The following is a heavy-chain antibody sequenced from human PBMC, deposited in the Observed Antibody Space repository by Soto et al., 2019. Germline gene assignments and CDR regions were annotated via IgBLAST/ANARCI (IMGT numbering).Heavy chain of an antibody. D-gene: IGHD2-15*01. Sequence: SETLSLTCTVSGGSISSSSYYWGWIRQPPGKGLEWIGSIYYSGSTYYNPSLKSRVTISVDTSKNQFSLKLSSVTAADTAVYYCARRSCSGGSCYYYYYGMDVLGQGTTVTVSS. CDR1: GGSISSSSYY. V-gene: IGHV4-39*01. CDR2: IYYSGST. J-gene: IGHJ6*02. CDR3: ARRSCSGGSCYYYYYGMDV.